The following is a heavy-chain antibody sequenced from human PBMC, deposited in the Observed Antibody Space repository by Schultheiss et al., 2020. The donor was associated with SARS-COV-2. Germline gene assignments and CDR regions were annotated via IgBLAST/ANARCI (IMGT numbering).Heavy chain of an antibody. V-gene: IGHV3-74*01. CDR3: ARASDFWTCYYGMDV. D-gene: IGHD3/OR15-3a*01. CDR2: TNSDGNIT. CDR1: GFTFSRNW. Sequence: GGSLRLSCAASGFTFSRNWMHWVRQVPGKGLVWVSRTNSDGNITSYADSVRGRFTISRDNAKNTLYLQMNSLRAEDTAVYYCARASDFWTCYYGMDVWGQGTTVTVSS. J-gene: IGHJ6*02.